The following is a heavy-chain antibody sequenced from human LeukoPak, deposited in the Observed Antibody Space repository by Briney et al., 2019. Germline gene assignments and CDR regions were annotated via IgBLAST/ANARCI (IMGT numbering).Heavy chain of an antibody. CDR3: ARVIRGYCSSTSCYTHWFDP. CDR1: GDSISTYY. CDR2: ISDRGST. D-gene: IGHD2-2*02. V-gene: IGHV4-59*01. Sequence: SETLSLTCTVSGDSISTYYWSWIRRPPGKGLEWIGYISDRGSTNYSPSLKSRVTISVDTSKNQFSLKLGSVTADDTAVYYCARVIRGYCSSTSCYTHWFDPWGQGTLVTVSS. J-gene: IGHJ5*02.